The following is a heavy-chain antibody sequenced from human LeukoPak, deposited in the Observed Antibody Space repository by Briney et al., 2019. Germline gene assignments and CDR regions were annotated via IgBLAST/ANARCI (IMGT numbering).Heavy chain of an antibody. J-gene: IGHJ4*02. CDR2: ISGSGGST. D-gene: IGHD3-22*01. CDR3: ASVGGYYDSSDADY. V-gene: IGHV3-23*01. Sequence: GGSLRLSCAASGLTFSSYAMRWVRQAPGKGLEWVSAISGSGGSTYYADSVKGRFTISRDNSKNTLYLQVNSLIAEDTAVYYCASVGGYYDSSDADYWGQGTLVTVSS. CDR1: GLTFSSYA.